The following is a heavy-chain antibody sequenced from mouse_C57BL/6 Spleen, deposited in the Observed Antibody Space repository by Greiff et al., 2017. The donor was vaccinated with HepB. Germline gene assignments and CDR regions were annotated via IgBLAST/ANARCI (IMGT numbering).Heavy chain of an antibody. J-gene: IGHJ2*01. CDR3: ARYYDYDGYYFGD. V-gene: IGHV1-55*01. CDR1: GYTFTSYW. D-gene: IGHD2-4*01. CDR2: IYPGSGST. Sequence: QVQLQQPGAELVKPGASVKMSCKASGYTFTSYWITWVKQRPGQGLEWIGDIYPGSGSTNYNEKFQSKATLTVDTSSSPAYMQLSSLTSEDSAVYYCARYYDYDGYYFGDWGQGTTLTVYS.